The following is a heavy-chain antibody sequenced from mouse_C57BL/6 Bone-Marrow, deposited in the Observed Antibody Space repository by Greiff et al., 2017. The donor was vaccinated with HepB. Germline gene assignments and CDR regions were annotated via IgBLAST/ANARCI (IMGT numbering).Heavy chain of an antibody. CDR2: IRNKANNHAT. V-gene: IGHV6-6*01. CDR1: GFTFSDAW. CDR3: TRDSSGYEYYAMDY. J-gene: IGHJ4*01. Sequence: EVKLVESGGGLVQPGGSMKLSCAASGFTFSDAWMDWVRQSPEKGLEWVAEIRNKANNHATYYAESVKGRFTISRDDSKSSVYLQMNSLRAEDTGIYYCTRDSSGYEYYAMDYWGQGTSVTVSS. D-gene: IGHD3-2*02.